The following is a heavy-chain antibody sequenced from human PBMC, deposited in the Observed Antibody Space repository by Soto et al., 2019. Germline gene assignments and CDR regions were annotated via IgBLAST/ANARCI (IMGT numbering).Heavy chain of an antibody. CDR1: GFTFSSYD. J-gene: IGHJ6*02. Sequence: EVQLVESGGGLVQPGGSLRLSCAASGFTFSSYDMHWVRQAKGKFLEWVSAIGTAGDTYYPCSVKGRFTISRENAKASLYLLMNSLRAGDTAVYYCARGLSSSWQGFNYYYYGMDVWGQGTTVTVSS. V-gene: IGHV3-13*01. D-gene: IGHD6-13*01. CDR2: IGTAGDT. CDR3: ARGLSSSWQGFNYYYYGMDV.